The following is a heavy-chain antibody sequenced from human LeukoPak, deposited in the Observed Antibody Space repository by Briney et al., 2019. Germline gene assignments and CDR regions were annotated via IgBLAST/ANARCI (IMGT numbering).Heavy chain of an antibody. CDR2: VKTKADSYAT. Sequence: QTGGSLRLSCVASGFTFSDFPVHWVRQASGKGLEWVGRVKTKADSYATAYAASVKGRFIISRDDSKNTVYLQMNSLKTEDTAVYYCTRLNQWRFDCWGQGALVTVSS. V-gene: IGHV3-73*01. J-gene: IGHJ4*02. D-gene: IGHD6-19*01. CDR3: TRLNQWRFDC. CDR1: GFTFSDFP.